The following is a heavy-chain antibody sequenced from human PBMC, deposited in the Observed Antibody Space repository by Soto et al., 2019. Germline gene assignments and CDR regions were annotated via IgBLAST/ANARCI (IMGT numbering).Heavy chain of an antibody. CDR3: ARDKITGLFDY. D-gene: IGHD2-8*02. CDR2: INHSGST. J-gene: IGHJ4*02. CDR1: GGSISSGGYY. Sequence: SETLSLTCTFSGGSISSGGYYWSWIRQPPGTGLEWIGEINHSGSTNYNPSLKSRVTISVDTSKNQFSLKLTSVTAADTAVYYCARDKITGLFDYWGQGTLVTVSS. V-gene: IGHV4-39*07.